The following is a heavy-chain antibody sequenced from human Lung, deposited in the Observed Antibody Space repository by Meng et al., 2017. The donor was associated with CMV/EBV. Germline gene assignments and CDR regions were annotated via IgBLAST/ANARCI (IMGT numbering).Heavy chain of an antibody. D-gene: IGHD3-10*01. CDR2: IRYDGSNK. CDR3: AKDYIFDY. Sequence: GGSXRLSCAASGFTFSSYGMHWVRQAPGKGLEWVAFIRYDGSNKYYADSVKGRFTISRDNSKNTLYLEMNSLRAEETAVYYCAKDYIFDYWGQGPLVTVSS. CDR1: GFTFSSYG. V-gene: IGHV3-30*02. J-gene: IGHJ4*02.